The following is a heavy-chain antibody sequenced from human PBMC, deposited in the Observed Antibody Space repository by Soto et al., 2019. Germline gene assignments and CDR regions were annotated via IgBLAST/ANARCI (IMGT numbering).Heavy chain of an antibody. D-gene: IGHD4-17*01. CDR1: GGYIGSYD. CDR3: ARVWGYGDYVLPDWFDP. CDR2: IYYSGST. Sequence: PSVTLRLTYTVAGGYIGSYDGSRIRQPPGKGLEWIGYIYYSGSTNYNPSLKSRVTISVDTSKNQFSLKLSSVTAADTAVYYCARVWGYGDYVLPDWFDPWGQGTLVTVSS. V-gene: IGHV4-59*01. J-gene: IGHJ5*02.